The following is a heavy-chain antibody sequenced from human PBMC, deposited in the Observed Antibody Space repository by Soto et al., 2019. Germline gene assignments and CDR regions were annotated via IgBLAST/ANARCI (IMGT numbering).Heavy chain of an antibody. CDR3: TTGRTHCSSTSCYNYYFDY. J-gene: IGHJ4*02. CDR1: VFTFINAW. CDR2: IKSKTDGGTT. V-gene: IGHV3-15*01. Sequence: GWSLRLSCAASVFTFINAWMSWVRQAPGKGLEWVGRIKSKTDGGTTDYAAPVKGRFTISRDDSKNTLYLQMNSLKTEDTAVYYCTTGRTHCSSTSCYNYYFDYWGQGTLVTVSS. D-gene: IGHD2-2*02.